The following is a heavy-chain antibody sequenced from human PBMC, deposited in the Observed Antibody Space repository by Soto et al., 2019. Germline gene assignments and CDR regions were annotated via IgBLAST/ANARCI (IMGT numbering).Heavy chain of an antibody. Sequence: LSLTCTVSGGSIISYYWSWIRQPPVKGLEWIGYIYYSGSTNYNPSLKSRVTISVDTSKNQFSLKLSSVTAADTAVYYCARDSSGYLITRGMDVWSQGNKGNVSS. CDR1: GGSIISYY. V-gene: IGHV4-59*01. D-gene: IGHD3-22*01. CDR3: ARDSSGYLITRGMDV. CDR2: IYYSGST. J-gene: IGHJ6*02.